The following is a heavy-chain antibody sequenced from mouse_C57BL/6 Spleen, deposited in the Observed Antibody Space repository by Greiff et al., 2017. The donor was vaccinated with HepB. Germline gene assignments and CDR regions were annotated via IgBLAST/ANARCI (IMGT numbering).Heavy chain of an antibody. V-gene: IGHV5-17*01. J-gene: IGHJ3*01. Sequence: DVHLVESGGGLVKPGGSLKLSCAASGFTFSDYGMHWVRQAPEKGLEWVAYISSGSSTIYYADTVKGLFTISRDNAKNTLFLQMTSLRSEDTAMYYCASPLHYGSSPFAYWGQGTLVTVSA. CDR2: ISSGSSTI. D-gene: IGHD1-1*01. CDR1: GFTFSDYG. CDR3: ASPLHYGSSPFAY.